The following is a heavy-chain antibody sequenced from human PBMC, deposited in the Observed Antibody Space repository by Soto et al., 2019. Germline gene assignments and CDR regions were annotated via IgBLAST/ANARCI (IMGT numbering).Heavy chain of an antibody. CDR2: ISYDGSNK. V-gene: IGHV3-30*18. CDR1: GFTFSSYG. CDR3: AKEYTAWGSTSTGAFDI. D-gene: IGHD2-2*01. J-gene: IGHJ3*02. Sequence: GGSLRLSCAASGFTFSSYGMHWVRQAPGKGLEWVAVISYDGSNKYYADSVKGRFTISRDKSKNTLYLQMNSLRAEDMAVYYCAKEYTAWGSTSTGAFDIWGQGTMVTVSS.